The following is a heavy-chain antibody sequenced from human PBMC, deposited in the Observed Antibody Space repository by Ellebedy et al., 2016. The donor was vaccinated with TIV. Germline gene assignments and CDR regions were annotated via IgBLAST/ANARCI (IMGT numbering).Heavy chain of an antibody. D-gene: IGHD3-3*01. V-gene: IGHV3-23*01. CDR2: VTDSGSRT. CDR1: GFNFSSSA. CDR3: AKDLGKGVTLDAFDI. Sequence: GESLKISXVGSGFNFSSSAVNWVRQALGKGLEWVSGVTDSGSRTFYSDSVKGRFTISRDNSEKTVYLQMNSLRAEDTAVYYCAKDLGKGVTLDAFDIWGQGTTVIVSS. J-gene: IGHJ3*02.